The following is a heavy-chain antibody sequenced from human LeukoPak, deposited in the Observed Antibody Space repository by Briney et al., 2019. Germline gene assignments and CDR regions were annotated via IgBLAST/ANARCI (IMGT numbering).Heavy chain of an antibody. V-gene: IGHV3-30*02. D-gene: IGHD3-10*01. CDR2: IRFDGSHK. J-gene: IGHJ5*02. Sequence: GGSLRLSCAASGFTFSNYGMHWVRQAPGKGLEWVALIRFDGSHKYYADSVKGRFTISRDNSKSTVYLQMNSLRAEDTAVYYCSKDLTSDFGGDLDPWGQGTLVTVSS. CDR1: GFTFSNYG. CDR3: SKDLTSDFGGDLDP.